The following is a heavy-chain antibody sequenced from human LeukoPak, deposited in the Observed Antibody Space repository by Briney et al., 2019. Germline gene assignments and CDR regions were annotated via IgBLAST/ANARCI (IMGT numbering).Heavy chain of an antibody. V-gene: IGHV7-4-1*02. CDR2: INTNTGNP. Sequence: ASVKVSCKASGYTFTSYGINWGRQAPGQGLEWMGWINTNTGNPTYAQGFTGRFVFSLDTSVSTAYLEITSLKAKDTAVYYCARGATYHDPWGQGTTVTVSS. J-gene: IGHJ3*01. D-gene: IGHD3-16*02. CDR3: ARGATYHDP. CDR1: GYTFTSYG.